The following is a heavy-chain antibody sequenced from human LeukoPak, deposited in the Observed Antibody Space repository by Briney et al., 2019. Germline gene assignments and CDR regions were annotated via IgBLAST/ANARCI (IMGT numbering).Heavy chain of an antibody. CDR3: ARDAAYCSSTSCYVVNDY. D-gene: IGHD2-2*01. CDR2: INSDGSST. J-gene: IGHJ4*02. Sequence: GGSLRLSCAASGFTFSSYWMHWVRQAPGKGLVWVSRINSDGSSTSYADSVKGRFTISRDNAKNTLYLQMNSLRAKDTAVYYCARDAAYCSSTSCYVVNDYWGQGTLVTVSS. CDR1: GFTFSSYW. V-gene: IGHV3-74*01.